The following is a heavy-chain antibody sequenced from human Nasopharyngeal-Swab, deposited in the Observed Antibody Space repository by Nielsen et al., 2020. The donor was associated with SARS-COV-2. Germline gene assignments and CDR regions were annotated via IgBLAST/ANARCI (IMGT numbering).Heavy chain of an antibody. Sequence: SETLSLTCTVSGGSISSYYWSWIRQPPGKGLEWIGYIYYSGSTNYNPSLKSRVTISVDTSENQFSLKLSSVTAADTAVNYCARGSFWYDSSGYPAEGDAFDIWGQGTMVTVSS. J-gene: IGHJ3*02. CDR1: GGSISSYY. CDR2: IYYSGST. V-gene: IGHV4-59*01. CDR3: ARGSFWYDSSGYPAEGDAFDI. D-gene: IGHD3-22*01.